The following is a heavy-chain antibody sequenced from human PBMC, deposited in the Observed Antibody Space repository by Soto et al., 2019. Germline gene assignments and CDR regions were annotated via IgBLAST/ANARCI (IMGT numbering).Heavy chain of an antibody. V-gene: IGHV3-30*18. CDR2: ISYDGQNR. D-gene: IGHD2-21*02. Sequence: PGGSXRLSCGSSGFAFSGYGMHWVRQAPGKGLEWVAAISYDGQNRYYADSMRGRITIYRDNSKNTLVLEMNGLRAEDTGVYYCAKANLAEVTAGIGNGIGVWGRGTPVTVSS. CDR3: AKANLAEVTAGIGNGIGV. CDR1: GFAFSGYG. J-gene: IGHJ6*02.